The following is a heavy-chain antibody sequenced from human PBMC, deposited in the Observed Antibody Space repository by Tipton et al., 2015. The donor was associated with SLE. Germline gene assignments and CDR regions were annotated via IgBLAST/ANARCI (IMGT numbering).Heavy chain of an antibody. CDR2: ISSTGNPR. V-gene: IGHV3-11*04. J-gene: IGHJ6*02. CDR1: GFTFRDFY. CDR3: ARDMGQWLQYEASNV. Sequence: SLRLSCVGSGFTFRDFYMSWVRLISGKGLEWIAYISSTGNPRYYADSVKGRFTVSRDNTRDSLYLHMHSLRVEDTAVYFCARDMGQWLQYEASNVWGQGTAVTVS. D-gene: IGHD5-24*01.